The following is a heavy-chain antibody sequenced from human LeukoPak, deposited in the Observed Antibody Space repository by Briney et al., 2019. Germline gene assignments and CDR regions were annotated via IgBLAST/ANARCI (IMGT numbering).Heavy chain of an antibody. CDR2: INPYSGGT. J-gene: IGHJ4*02. CDR1: GYTFTGYY. V-gene: IGHV1-2*02. CDR3: ASGGRYYFDY. Sequence: GASVKVSCKASGYTFTGYYMHWVRQAPGQGLEGMGWINPYSGGTNYAQKFQGRVTMTSDTSISTAYMELSRLRSDDTAMFYCASGGRYYFDYWGQGTLVTVSS. D-gene: IGHD3-16*01.